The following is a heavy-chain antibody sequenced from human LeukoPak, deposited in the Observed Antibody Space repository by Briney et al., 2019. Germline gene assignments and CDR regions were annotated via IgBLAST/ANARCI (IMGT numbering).Heavy chain of an antibody. V-gene: IGHV3-23*01. J-gene: IGHJ4*02. Sequence: SGGSLRLSCAASGFTFSSYGMSWVRQAPGKGLEWVSAISGSGGSTYYADSVKGRFTISRDNAKNSLYLQMNSLRAEDTAVYYCAREQTGDYGYDYWGQGTLVTVSS. CDR1: GFTFSSYG. CDR3: AREQTGDYGYDY. D-gene: IGHD4-17*01. CDR2: ISGSGGST.